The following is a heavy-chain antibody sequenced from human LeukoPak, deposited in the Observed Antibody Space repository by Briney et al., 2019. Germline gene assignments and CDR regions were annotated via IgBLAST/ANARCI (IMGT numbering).Heavy chain of an antibody. CDR3: ARDKWYSSSWFPCDY. Sequence: GGSLRLSCAASGFTFSSYSMSWVRQAPGKGLEWVSSISSSSSYIYYADSVKGRFTISRDNAKNSLYLQMNSLTAEDTAVYYCARDKWYSSSWFPCDYWGQGTLVTVSS. CDR2: ISSSSSYI. V-gene: IGHV3-21*01. CDR1: GFTFSSYS. D-gene: IGHD6-13*01. J-gene: IGHJ4*02.